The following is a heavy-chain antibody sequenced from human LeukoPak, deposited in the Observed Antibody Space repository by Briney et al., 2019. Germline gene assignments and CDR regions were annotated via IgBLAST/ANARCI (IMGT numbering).Heavy chain of an antibody. Sequence: SSETLSLTCTVSGVSISSFYWSWIRQPPGKGLECIGYIYYSGSTNYTPSLKSRVTMSVDTSKNQFSLKLSSVPAADTAVYYCARAGYGVGDTAHHYFDYWGQGTLVTVSS. J-gene: IGHJ4*02. D-gene: IGHD1-26*01. CDR2: IYYSGST. CDR1: GVSISSFY. V-gene: IGHV4-59*01. CDR3: ARAGYGVGDTAHHYFDY.